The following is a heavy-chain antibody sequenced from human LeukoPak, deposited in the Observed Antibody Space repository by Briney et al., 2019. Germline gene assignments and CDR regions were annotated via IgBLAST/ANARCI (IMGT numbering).Heavy chain of an antibody. Sequence: GGSLKLSCAASGFTFSGSAMHWVRQASGKGLEWVGRIRSKANSYATAYAASVKGRFTISRDDSKNTAYLQMNSLKTEDTAVYCCTTRLRPGHFDYWGQGTLVTVSS. CDR3: TTRLRPGHFDY. CDR2: IRSKANSYAT. D-gene: IGHD4-17*01. CDR1: GFTFSGSA. V-gene: IGHV3-73*01. J-gene: IGHJ4*02.